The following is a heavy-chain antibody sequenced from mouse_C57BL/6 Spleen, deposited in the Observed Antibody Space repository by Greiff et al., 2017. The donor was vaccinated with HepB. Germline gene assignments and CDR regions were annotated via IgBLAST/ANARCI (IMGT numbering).Heavy chain of an antibody. J-gene: IGHJ4*01. D-gene: IGHD2-4*01. CDR1: GFSLTSYG. Sequence: VQLQESGPGLVQPSQSLSITCTVSGFSLTSYGVHWVRQSPGKGLEWLGVIWSGGSTDYNAAFISRLSISKDNSKSQVFFKMNSLQADDTAIYYCARNEGDYDAGAMDYWGQGTSVTVSS. CDR3: ARNEGDYDAGAMDY. CDR2: IWSGGST. V-gene: IGHV2-2*01.